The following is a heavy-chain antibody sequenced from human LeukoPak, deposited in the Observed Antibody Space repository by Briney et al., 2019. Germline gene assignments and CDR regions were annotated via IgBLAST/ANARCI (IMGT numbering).Heavy chain of an antibody. V-gene: IGHV1-69*05. Sequence: SVKVSCKASGGTFSSYAISWVRQAPGQGLEWMGGIIPIFGTANYAQKFQGRVTITTDESTSTAYMELSSLRSEDTAVYYCACVAYGDYAEWFDPWGQGTLVTVSS. CDR3: ACVAYGDYAEWFDP. J-gene: IGHJ5*02. D-gene: IGHD4-17*01. CDR2: IIPIFGTA. CDR1: GGTFSSYA.